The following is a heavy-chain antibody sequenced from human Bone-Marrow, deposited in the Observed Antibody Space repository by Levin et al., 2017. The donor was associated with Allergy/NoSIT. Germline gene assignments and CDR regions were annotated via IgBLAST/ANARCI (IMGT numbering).Heavy chain of an antibody. V-gene: IGHV3-9*01. D-gene: IGHD3-10*01. CDR3: AKWPIADYYGSGSYEYFDY. Sequence: QSGGSLRLSCAASGFTFDDYAMHWVRQAPGKGLEWVSGISWNSGSIGYADSVKGRFTISRDNAKNSLYLQMNSLRAEDTALYYCAKWPIADYYGSGSYEYFDYWGQGTLVTVSS. CDR2: ISWNSGSI. J-gene: IGHJ4*02. CDR1: GFTFDDYA.